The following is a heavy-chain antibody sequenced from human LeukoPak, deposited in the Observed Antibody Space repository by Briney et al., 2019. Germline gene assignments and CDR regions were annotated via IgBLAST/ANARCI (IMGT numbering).Heavy chain of an antibody. CDR3: ARGRAAAGTLGY. V-gene: IGHV3-48*03. D-gene: IGHD6-13*01. CDR2: ISSSGSTI. J-gene: IGHJ4*02. CDR1: GFTFSSYE. Sequence: AGGSLRLSCAASGFTFSSYEMNWVRQAPGKGLEWVSYISSSGSTIYYADSVKGRFTISRDNSKNTLYLQMNSLRAEDTAVYYCARGRAAAGTLGYWGQGTLVTVSS.